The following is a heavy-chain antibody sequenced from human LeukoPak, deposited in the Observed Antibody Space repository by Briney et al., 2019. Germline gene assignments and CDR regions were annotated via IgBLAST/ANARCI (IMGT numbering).Heavy chain of an antibody. V-gene: IGHV4-4*09. CDR2: IYTSGST. Sequence: SETLSLTCTVSGGSISSYYWSWIRQPPGKGLEWIGYIYTSGSTNCNPSLKSRVAISVDTSKNQFSLKLSSVTAADTAVYYCASSPDTYYYDSSGYYDPYYFDYWGQGTLVTVSS. CDR1: GGSISSYY. J-gene: IGHJ4*02. CDR3: ASSPDTYYYDSSGYYDPYYFDY. D-gene: IGHD3-22*01.